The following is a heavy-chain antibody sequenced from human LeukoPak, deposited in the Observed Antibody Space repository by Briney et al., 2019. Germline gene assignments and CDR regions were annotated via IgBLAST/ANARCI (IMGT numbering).Heavy chain of an antibody. D-gene: IGHD6-19*01. CDR1: GFTFSSYA. J-gene: IGHJ6*02. Sequence: GGSLRLSCAASGFTFSSYAMHWVRQAPGKGLEWVAVKAYDGSNKYYADSVKGRFTTSRDNSKNTLYLQMNSLRAEDTAVYYCARVYSSGWFYYYYGMDVWGQGATVTVSS. CDR3: ARVYSSGWFYYYYGMDV. CDR2: KAYDGSNK. V-gene: IGHV3-30-3*01.